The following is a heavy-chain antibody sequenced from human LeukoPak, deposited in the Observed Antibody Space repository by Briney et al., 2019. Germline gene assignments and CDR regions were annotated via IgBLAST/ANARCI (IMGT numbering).Heavy chain of an antibody. V-gene: IGHV3-23*01. J-gene: IGHJ4*02. CDR2: ISGSGGTT. Sequence: GGSLRLSCTTSGFTFSTYAMSWVRQAPGKGLEWVSAISGSGGTTYYADADSVEGRFSISRDNSKNTLYLQINSLRAEDTAVYYCARNGRRTTVTSDFWGQGTLVTVSS. CDR1: GFTFSTYA. CDR3: ARNGRRTTVTSDF. D-gene: IGHD4-17*01.